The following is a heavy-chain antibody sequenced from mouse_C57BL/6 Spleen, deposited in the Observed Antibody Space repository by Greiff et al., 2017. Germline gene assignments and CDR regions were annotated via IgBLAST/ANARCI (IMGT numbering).Heavy chain of an antibody. CDR3: ARHYGSSYRYFDV. CDR2: INPSSGYT. V-gene: IGHV1-7*01. CDR1: GYTFTSYW. J-gene: IGHJ1*03. Sequence: VQLKESGAELAKPGASVKLSCKASGYTFTSYWMHWVKQRPGQGLEWIGYINPSSGYTKYNQKFKDKATLTADKSSSTAYMQLSSLTYEDSAVYYCARHYGSSYRYFDVWGTGTTVTVAS. D-gene: IGHD1-1*01.